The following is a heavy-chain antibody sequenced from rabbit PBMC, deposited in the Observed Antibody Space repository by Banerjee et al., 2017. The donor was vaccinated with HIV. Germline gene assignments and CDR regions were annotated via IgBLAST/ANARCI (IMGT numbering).Heavy chain of an antibody. V-gene: IGHV1S40*01. CDR2: IGVGSGST. Sequence: QSVEESGGDLVKPGGTLTLTCTVSGFSFSSGYYMCWVRQAPGKGLVWVACIGVGSGSTYYASWAKGRFTISKTSSTTVTLQMTSLTAADTATYFCARGDYTYGAGYPTYLWGQGTLVTVS. J-gene: IGHJ3*01. CDR3: ARGDYTYGAGYPTYL. D-gene: IGHD6-1*01. CDR1: GFSFSSGYY.